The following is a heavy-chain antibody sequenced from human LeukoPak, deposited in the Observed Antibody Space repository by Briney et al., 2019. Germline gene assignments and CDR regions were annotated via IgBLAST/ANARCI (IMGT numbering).Heavy chain of an antibody. Sequence: SETLSLTCADYGVSFSGYYWIWIRQPPGKGLEWIGEINHSGSTNYNPSLKSRVTISVDTSKNQFSLKLSSVTAADTAVYYCARARQWLGHFDYWGQGTLVTVSS. J-gene: IGHJ4*02. CDR1: GVSFSGYY. V-gene: IGHV4-34*01. D-gene: IGHD6-19*01. CDR2: INHSGST. CDR3: ARARQWLGHFDY.